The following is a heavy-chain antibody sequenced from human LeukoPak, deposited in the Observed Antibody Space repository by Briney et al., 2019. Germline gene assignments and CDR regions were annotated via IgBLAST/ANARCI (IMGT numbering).Heavy chain of an antibody. CDR3: ARWTDSSGWFYYYYGMDV. V-gene: IGHV3-30*04. CDR2: ISYDGSNK. J-gene: IGHJ6*02. Sequence: GGSLRLSCAASGFTFSSCAMHWVRQAPGKGLEWVAVISYDGSNKYYADSVKGRFTISRDNSKNTLYLQMNSLRAEDTAVYYCARWTDSSGWFYYYYGMDVWGQGTTVTVSS. CDR1: GFTFSSCA. D-gene: IGHD6-19*01.